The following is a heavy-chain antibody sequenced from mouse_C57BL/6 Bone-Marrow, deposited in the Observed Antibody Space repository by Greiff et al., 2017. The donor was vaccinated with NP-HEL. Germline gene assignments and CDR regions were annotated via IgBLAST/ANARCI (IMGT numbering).Heavy chain of an antibody. CDR2: IYPGSGNT. CDR3: ARWDGSSHWYFDV. V-gene: IGHV1-76*01. J-gene: IGHJ1*03. CDR1: GYTFTDYY. Sequence: VQLQQSGAELVRPGASVKLSCKASGYTFTDYYINWVKQRPGQGLEWIARIYPGSGNTYYNEKFKGKATLTAEKSSSTAYMQLSSLTSEDSAVYFCARWDGSSHWYFDVWGTGTTVTVSS. D-gene: IGHD1-1*01.